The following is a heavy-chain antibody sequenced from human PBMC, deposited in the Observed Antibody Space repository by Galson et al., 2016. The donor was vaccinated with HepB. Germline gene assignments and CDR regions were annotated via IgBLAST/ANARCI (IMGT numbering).Heavy chain of an antibody. CDR3: ARLGHNNYGYKYYFDY. CDR2: MSYTGTS. V-gene: IGHV4-31*03. J-gene: IGHJ4*02. Sequence: TLSFTCTVSGGSISGDDYFWTWIRQHPGKGLEWIGHMSYTGTSYYNPSLKSRVTISIDTSKNQFSLKLNSLTAADTAVYYCARLGHNNYGYKYYFDYWGQGTLVTVSS. D-gene: IGHD5-18*01. CDR1: GGSISGDDYF.